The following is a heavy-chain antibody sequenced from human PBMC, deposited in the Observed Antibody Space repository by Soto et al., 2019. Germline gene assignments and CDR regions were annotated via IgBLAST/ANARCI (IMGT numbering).Heavy chain of an antibody. J-gene: IGHJ6*02. D-gene: IGHD4-17*01. CDR2: INAGNGNT. V-gene: IGHV1-3*01. CDR3: ARGPPDEEGDYGRYYYYGMDV. CDR1: GYTFTSYA. Sequence: ASVKVSCKASGYTFTSYAMHWVRQAPGQRLEWMGWINAGNGNTKYSQKFQGRVTITRDTSASTAYMELSSLRSEDTAVYYCARGPPDEEGDYGRYYYYGMDVWGQGTTVTVSS.